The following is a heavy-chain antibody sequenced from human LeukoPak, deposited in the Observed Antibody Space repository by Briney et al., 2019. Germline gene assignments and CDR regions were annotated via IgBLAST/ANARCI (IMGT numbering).Heavy chain of an antibody. CDR3: ARSTSGEWDAADF. V-gene: IGHV3-30*03. J-gene: IGHJ4*02. CDR2: ISYDGSNK. CDR1: GFTFSSYG. D-gene: IGHD3-10*01. Sequence: GRSLRLSCAASGFTFSSYGMHWVRQAPGKGLEGVAVISYDGSNKYYADSVKGRFTVSRDNSKNTLYLQMGSLRAEGMAVYYFARSTSGEWDAADFWVRGTLVTVS.